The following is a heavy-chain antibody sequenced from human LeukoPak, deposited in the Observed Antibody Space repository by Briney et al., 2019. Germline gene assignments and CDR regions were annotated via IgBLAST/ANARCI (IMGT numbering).Heavy chain of an antibody. V-gene: IGHV1-69*13. D-gene: IGHD1-7*01. J-gene: IGHJ5*02. CDR2: IIPIFGTA. CDR3: ARGRRNWNYRGWFDP. CDR1: GGTFSSYA. Sequence: GASVKVSCKASGGTFSSYAISWVRQAPGQGLEWMGGIIPIFGTANYAQKFQGRVTITADESTSTAYMELSSLRSEDTAVYYCARGRRNWNYRGWFDPWGQGTLVTVSS.